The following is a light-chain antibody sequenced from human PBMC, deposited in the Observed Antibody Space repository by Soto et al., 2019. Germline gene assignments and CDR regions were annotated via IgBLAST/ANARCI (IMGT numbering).Light chain of an antibody. CDR2: AAS. CDR1: QSISSY. Sequence: DIQMTQSPSSLSASVGDRVTITCRARQSISSYLNWYQQKPGKAPKLLIYAASSLQSGVPSRFSGSGSGTDFTLTISRLQPEDFATYYCQQSYSTPTFGQGTKVEIK. J-gene: IGKJ1*01. CDR3: QQSYSTPT. V-gene: IGKV1-39*01.